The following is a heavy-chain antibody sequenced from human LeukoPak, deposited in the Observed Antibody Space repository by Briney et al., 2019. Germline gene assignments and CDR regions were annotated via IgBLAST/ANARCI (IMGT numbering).Heavy chain of an antibody. CDR1: GFTFNTYG. J-gene: IGHJ4*02. CDR2: ISGSGGAT. D-gene: IGHD6-13*01. CDR3: ARGTGIAAFGY. Sequence: PGGSLRLSCAASGFTFNTYGMSWVRQAPGKGLEWVSGISGSGGATYYADSVKGRFTISRDNSKNTLYLQMNSLRAEDTAVYYCARGTGIAAFGYWGQGTLVTVSS. V-gene: IGHV3-23*01.